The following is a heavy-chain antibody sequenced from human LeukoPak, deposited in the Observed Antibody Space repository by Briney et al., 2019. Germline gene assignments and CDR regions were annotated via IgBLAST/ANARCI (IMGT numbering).Heavy chain of an antibody. J-gene: IGHJ6*03. Sequence: ASVKVSCKASGYTFTGYYMHGVRQAPGQGLEWMGRINPNSGGTNYAQKFQGRVTMTRDTSISTAYMELSRLRSDDTAVYYCARVTGYYYYYMDVWGKGTTVTVSS. D-gene: IGHD3-10*01. CDR1: GYTFTGYY. CDR2: INPNSGGT. V-gene: IGHV1-2*06. CDR3: ARVTGYYYYYMDV.